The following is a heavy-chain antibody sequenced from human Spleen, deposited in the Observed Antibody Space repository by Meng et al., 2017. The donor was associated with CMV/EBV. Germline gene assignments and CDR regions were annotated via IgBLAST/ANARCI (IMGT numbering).Heavy chain of an antibody. CDR2: ITSGGNIK. CDR1: GFTFRNFE. CDR3: ARGGGIEARLDFDY. J-gene: IGHJ4*02. D-gene: IGHD3-16*01. V-gene: IGHV3-48*03. Sequence: GESLKISCAASGFTFRNFEMNWVRQAPGKGLEWLSYITSGGNIKYHADSVKGRFTISRDNAKNSLYLQMNSLRAEDTAVYYCARGGGIEARLDFDYWGQGTLVTVSS.